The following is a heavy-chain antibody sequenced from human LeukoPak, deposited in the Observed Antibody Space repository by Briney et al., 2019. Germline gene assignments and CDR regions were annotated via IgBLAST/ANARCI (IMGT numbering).Heavy chain of an antibody. CDR3: ARGGAAAGGY. CDR2: ISSSSSYI. D-gene: IGHD6-13*01. V-gene: IGHV3-21*01. Sequence: GGSLRLSCAASGFTFSRYIMNWVRQAPGKGLEWVSSISSSSSYIYYADSVKGRFTISRDNAKNSLYLQMNSLRAEDTAVYYCARGGAAAGGYWGQGTLVTVSS. CDR1: GFTFSRYI. J-gene: IGHJ4*02.